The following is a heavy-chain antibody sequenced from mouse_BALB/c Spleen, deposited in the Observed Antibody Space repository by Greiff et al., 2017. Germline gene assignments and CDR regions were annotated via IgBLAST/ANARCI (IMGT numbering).Heavy chain of an antibody. Sequence: QVQLKESGPGLVAPSQSLSITCTVSGFSLTGYGVNWVRQPPGKGLEWLGMIWGDGSTDYNSALKSRLSISKDNSKSQVFLKMNSLQTDDTARYYCARDDGYYAGTFDYWGQGTTLTVSS. CDR3: ARDDGYYAGTFDY. CDR2: IWGDGST. D-gene: IGHD2-3*01. CDR1: GFSLTGYG. J-gene: IGHJ2*01. V-gene: IGHV2-6-7*01.